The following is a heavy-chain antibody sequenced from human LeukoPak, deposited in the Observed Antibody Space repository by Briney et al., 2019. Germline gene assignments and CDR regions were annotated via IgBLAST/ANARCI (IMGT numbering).Heavy chain of an antibody. D-gene: IGHD1-26*01. CDR3: ARQNTPHGNFDY. Sequence: GGSLRLSCAASGFTFSSYAMSWVRQAPGKGLEWVSAISGSGGSTYYADSVKGRFTISRENAKNSLYLLMTSLRAEDTAVYYCARQNTPHGNFDYWGQGILVTVSS. V-gene: IGHV3-23*01. CDR2: ISGSGGST. CDR1: GFTFSSYA. J-gene: IGHJ4*02.